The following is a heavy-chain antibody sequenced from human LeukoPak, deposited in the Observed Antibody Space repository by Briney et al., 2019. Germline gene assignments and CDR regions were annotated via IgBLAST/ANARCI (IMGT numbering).Heavy chain of an antibody. CDR2: IYSGGST. V-gene: IGHV3-66*04. CDR3: ARHRNPGYGHKKPKYYFDY. D-gene: IGHD5-12*01. Sequence: GGSLRLSCAASGFTVSSNYMSWVRQAPGKGLEWVSVIYSGGSTYYADSVKGRFTISRDNSKNTLYLQMNSLRAEDTAVYYCARHRNPGYGHKKPKYYFDYWGQGTLVTVSS. CDR1: GFTVSSNY. J-gene: IGHJ4*02.